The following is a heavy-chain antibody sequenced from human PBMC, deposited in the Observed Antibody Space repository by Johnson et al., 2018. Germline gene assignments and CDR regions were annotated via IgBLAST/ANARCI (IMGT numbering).Heavy chain of an antibody. CDR2: ISSSSSYI. D-gene: IGHD3-22*01. Sequence: VQLVESGGGVVQPGGSLRLSCAASGFTFSSYSMNWVRQAPGKGLEWVSSISSSSSYIYYADSVKGRFTISRDNAKTSLYAQMNSLRAEDTAVYYCARADYYDSSGYPPHYYGMDVWGQGTTVTVSS. CDR3: ARADYYDSSGYPPHYYGMDV. CDR1: GFTFSSYS. J-gene: IGHJ6*02. V-gene: IGHV3-21*01.